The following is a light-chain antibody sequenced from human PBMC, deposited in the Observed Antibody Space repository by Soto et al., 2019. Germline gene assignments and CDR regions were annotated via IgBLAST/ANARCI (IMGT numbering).Light chain of an antibody. CDR3: QQYNSYRT. V-gene: IGKV1-5*01. CDR1: QSISSW. J-gene: IGKJ1*01. Sequence: DIQMTQSPSTLSASVGDRVTITCRASQSISSWLAWYQQKPGKAPKLLIYDASSLESGVPSRFSGSVSGTEFTLTISSLQLDYFATYYCQQYNSYRTFGQGTKVESK. CDR2: DAS.